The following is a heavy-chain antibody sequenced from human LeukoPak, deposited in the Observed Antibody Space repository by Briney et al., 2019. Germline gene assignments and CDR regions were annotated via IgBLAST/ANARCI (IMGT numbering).Heavy chain of an antibody. V-gene: IGHV3-21*01. J-gene: IGHJ4*02. Sequence: PGGSLRLSCAASGFTISSYSMNWVRQAPGKGLEWVSSISSSSSYIYYADSVKGRFTISRDNAKNSLYLQMNSLRAEDTAVYYCASLTYYDILTGYRAFDYWGQGTLVTVSS. CDR3: ASLTYYDILTGYRAFDY. CDR2: ISSSSSYI. CDR1: GFTISSYS. D-gene: IGHD3-9*01.